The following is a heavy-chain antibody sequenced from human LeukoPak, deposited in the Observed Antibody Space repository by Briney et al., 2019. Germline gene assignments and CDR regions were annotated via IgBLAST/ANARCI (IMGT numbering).Heavy chain of an antibody. Sequence: SETLSLTCTVSGVTITSHYWTWIRQSPVKGLEWIGDISNSGSTSYNPSLKSRVTISIDTSKNQFSLKLSSVTAADTAVYYCGRDALVGYFSYYYMDVWGKGTTVTVSS. D-gene: IGHD2-15*01. CDR1: GVTITSHY. J-gene: IGHJ6*03. V-gene: IGHV4-59*11. CDR2: ISNSGST. CDR3: GRDALVGYFSYYYMDV.